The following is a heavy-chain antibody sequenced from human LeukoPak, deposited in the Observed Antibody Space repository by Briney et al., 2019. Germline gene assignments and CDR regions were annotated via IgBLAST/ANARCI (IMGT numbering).Heavy chain of an antibody. CDR1: GYSLTSNW. CDR2: IYPGDRET. D-gene: IGHD3-16*01. J-gene: IGHJ4*02. Sequence: GESLKISCRGSGYSLTSNWIGWVRQVPGKGLEWMGIIYPGDRETTYSPSFQGQVTISADKSITTAYLQWDSLKASDTAMYYCARHPWGIKVADYWGQGTMVTVSS. CDR3: ARHPWGIKVADY. V-gene: IGHV5-51*01.